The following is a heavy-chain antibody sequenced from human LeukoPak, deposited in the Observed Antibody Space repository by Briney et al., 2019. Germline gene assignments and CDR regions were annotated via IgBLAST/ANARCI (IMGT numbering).Heavy chain of an antibody. J-gene: IGHJ4*02. CDR1: GGSISSSSYY. CDR2: IYYSGST. CDR3: ARQVPMAAATTIWGYYFDY. D-gene: IGHD3-16*01. V-gene: IGHV4-39*01. Sequence: PSETLSLTCTVSGGSISSSSYYWGWIRQPPGKGLEWIGSIYYSGSTYYNPSLKSRVTISVDTSKNQFSLKLSSVTAADTAVYYCARQVPMAAATTIWGYYFDYWGQGTLVTVSS.